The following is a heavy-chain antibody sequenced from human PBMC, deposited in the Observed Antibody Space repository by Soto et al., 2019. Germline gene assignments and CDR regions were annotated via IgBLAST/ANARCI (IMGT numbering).Heavy chain of an antibody. CDR2: IKEDGSGK. CDR3: VKAWYNDVWGYYFDY. J-gene: IGHJ4*02. V-gene: IGHV3-7*01. Sequence: EVQLVESGGGLVQPGGSLRLSCAASGFTFSSYWMTWVRQAPGKGLEWVANIKEDGSGKYYVDSVKGRFTISRDNTKNSLYPQLNSLRAEDTATYYCVKAWYNDVWGYYFDYWGQGTLVTVSS. CDR1: GFTFSSYW. D-gene: IGHD3-10*02.